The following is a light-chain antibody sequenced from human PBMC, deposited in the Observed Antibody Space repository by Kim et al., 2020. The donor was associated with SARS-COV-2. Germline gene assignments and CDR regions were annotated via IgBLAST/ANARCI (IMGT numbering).Light chain of an antibody. V-gene: IGLV1-40*01. CDR3: QSYDSSLSGYV. Sequence: GVAISCTGSSSNIGAGYDVHWYQHLPGTAPKLLMYDNTNRPSGVPDRFSGSRSGTSASLAITGLQAEDEADYYCQSYDSSLSGYVFGTGTKVTVL. J-gene: IGLJ1*01. CDR1: SSNIGAGYD. CDR2: DNT.